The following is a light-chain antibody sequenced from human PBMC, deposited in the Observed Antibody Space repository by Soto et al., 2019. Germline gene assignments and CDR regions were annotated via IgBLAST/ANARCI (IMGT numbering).Light chain of an antibody. CDR3: QQYGSSGT. Sequence: ELVMTQSAATLSASSGGRATLSWRASQSISDTLAWYQQKPGQSPSLLIYGASNRATGIPDRFSGSASGTDFTLTISRLEPEDFAVYYCQQYGSSGTFGQGTKVDIK. V-gene: IGKV3-20*01. CDR2: GAS. CDR1: QSISDT. J-gene: IGKJ1*01.